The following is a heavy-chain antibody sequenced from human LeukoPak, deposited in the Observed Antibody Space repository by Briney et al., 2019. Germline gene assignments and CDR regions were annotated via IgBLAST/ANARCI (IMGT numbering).Heavy chain of an antibody. CDR1: GFTFSNYS. D-gene: IGHD1-26*01. Sequence: GGSLRLSCAASGFTFSNYSMNWVRQAPGKGLEWVSSISSSSSYMYDSDSVKGRFTISRDNAKNSLYLLMNSLRAEDTAVYYCARDCERSYFPSGLPHSGYMDVWGKGTTVIVSS. J-gene: IGHJ6*03. V-gene: IGHV3-21*01. CDR3: ARDCERSYFPSGLPHSGYMDV. CDR2: ISSSSSYM.